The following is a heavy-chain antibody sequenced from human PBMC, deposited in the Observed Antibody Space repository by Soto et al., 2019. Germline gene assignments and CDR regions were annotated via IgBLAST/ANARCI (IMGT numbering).Heavy chain of an antibody. Sequence: ASVKVSCKASGGTFSSYTISWVRQAPGQGLEWMGRIIPILGIANYAQKFQGRVTITADKSTSTAYMELSSLRSEDTAVYYCARDLGSELLYFDYWGQGTLVTVSS. CDR3: ARDLGSELLYFDY. V-gene: IGHV1-69*04. J-gene: IGHJ4*02. CDR2: IIPILGIA. CDR1: GGTFSSYT. D-gene: IGHD3-10*01.